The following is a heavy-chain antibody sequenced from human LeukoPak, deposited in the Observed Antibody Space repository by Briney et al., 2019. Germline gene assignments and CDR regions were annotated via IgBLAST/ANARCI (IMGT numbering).Heavy chain of an antibody. CDR2: INSDGSST. CDR3: ARVAFRGYSGYDSGYFDY. J-gene: IGHJ4*02. V-gene: IGHV3-74*01. D-gene: IGHD5-12*01. Sequence: GGSLRLSCAASGFTFSSYWMHWVRQAPGKGLVWVSRINSDGSSTSYADSVKGRFTISRDNAKNTLYLQMNSLRAEDTAVYYCARVAFRGYSGYDSGYFDYWGQGTLVTVSS. CDR1: GFTFSSYW.